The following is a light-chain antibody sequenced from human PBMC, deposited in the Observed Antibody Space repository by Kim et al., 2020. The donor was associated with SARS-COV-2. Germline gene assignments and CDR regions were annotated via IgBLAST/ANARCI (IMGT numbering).Light chain of an antibody. CDR2: GAS. CDR1: QSVSSNY. CDR3: QQYSSSPAT. Sequence: LSPVERATLSCRASQSVSSNYLAWYQQKPGQAPRLLIYGASSRATGIPDRFSGSGSGTDFTLTITRLEPEDFAVYYCQQYSSSPATFGQGTKVDIK. V-gene: IGKV3-20*01. J-gene: IGKJ1*01.